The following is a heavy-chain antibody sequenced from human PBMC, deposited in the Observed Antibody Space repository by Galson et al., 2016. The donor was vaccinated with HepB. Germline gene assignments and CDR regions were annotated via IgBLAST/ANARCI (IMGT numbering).Heavy chain of an antibody. CDR3: ARVPVYYYGSGSYYPQYYFDY. D-gene: IGHD3-10*01. CDR2: IYYSGST. V-gene: IGHV4-59*01. Sequence: SETLSLTCTVSGGSFSSYYWSWIRQPPGKGLEWIGYIYYSGSTNYNPSLKSRVTISVDTSKNHFSLKLSSVTAADTAVYYCARVPVYYYGSGSYYPQYYFDYWGQGTLVTVSS. J-gene: IGHJ4*02. CDR1: GGSFSSYY.